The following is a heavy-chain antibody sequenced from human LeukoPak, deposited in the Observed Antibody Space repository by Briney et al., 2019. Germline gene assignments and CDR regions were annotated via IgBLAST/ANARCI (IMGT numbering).Heavy chain of an antibody. CDR1: GGSISSGSYY. D-gene: IGHD6-13*01. CDR3: ARGVADMDV. J-gene: IGHJ6*03. Sequence: SQALSLTCTASGGSISSGSYYWSWIRQPAGKGLEWIGRIYTSGSTNYNPSLKSRVTISVDTSKNQFSLKLSSVTAADTAVYYCARGVADMDVWGKGTTVTISS. CDR2: IYTSGST. V-gene: IGHV4-61*02.